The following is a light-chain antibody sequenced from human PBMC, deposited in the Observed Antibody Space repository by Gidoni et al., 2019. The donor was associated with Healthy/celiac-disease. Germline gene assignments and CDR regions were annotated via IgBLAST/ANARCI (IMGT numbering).Light chain of an antibody. CDR1: NIGSKS. V-gene: IGLV3-21*02. CDR2: DDS. CDR3: QVWDSSSDHVV. J-gene: IGLJ2*01. Sequence: SYVLTQPPSVSVAPGQTARITWGGNNIGSKSVHWYQQKPGPAPVLVVYDDSDRPSGIPERFSGSNSGNTATLTISRVEAGDEADYYCQVWDSSSDHVVFGGGTKLTVL.